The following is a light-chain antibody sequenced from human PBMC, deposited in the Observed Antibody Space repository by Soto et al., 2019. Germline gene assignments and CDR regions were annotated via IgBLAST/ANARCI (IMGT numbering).Light chain of an antibody. CDR3: QQYESSPPSYT. V-gene: IGKV3-11*01. CDR2: DAS. J-gene: IGKJ2*01. Sequence: EIVLTQSPATLALSPGERATLSCRASQSVSTYLAWYQQKAGQAPKLLIYDASNRATGIPARFSGSGSGTDFTLTISSLQPEDFAVYYCQQYESSPPSYTFGQGTKLEIK. CDR1: QSVSTY.